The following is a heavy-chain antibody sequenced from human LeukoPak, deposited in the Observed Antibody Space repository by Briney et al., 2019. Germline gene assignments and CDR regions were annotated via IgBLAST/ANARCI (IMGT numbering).Heavy chain of an antibody. CDR2: ISYDGSNK. Sequence: GGSLRLSCAASGFTFSSYGMHWVRQAPGKGLEWVAVISYDGSNKYYADSVKGRFTISRDNSKNTLYLQMNSLRAEDTAVYYCASNYYDSSGHFDYWGQGTLVTVSS. D-gene: IGHD3-22*01. CDR3: ASNYYDSSGHFDY. J-gene: IGHJ4*02. V-gene: IGHV3-30*03. CDR1: GFTFSSYG.